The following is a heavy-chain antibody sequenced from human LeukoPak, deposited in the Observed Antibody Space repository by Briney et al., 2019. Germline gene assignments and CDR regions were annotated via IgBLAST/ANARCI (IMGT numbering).Heavy chain of an antibody. J-gene: IGHJ3*02. V-gene: IGHV3-30*02. D-gene: IGHD6-19*01. Sequence: GGSLRLSCAASGFTFNNYGRHWVRQAPGKGLEWVAFIRYDGSYKYYADSVKGRFAVSRDNSENTLYLQMNSLRADDTAVYYCARTLYSNGWYSRAFDIWGQGTMVTVSS. CDR3: ARTLYSNGWYSRAFDI. CDR1: GFTFNNYG. CDR2: IRYDGSYK.